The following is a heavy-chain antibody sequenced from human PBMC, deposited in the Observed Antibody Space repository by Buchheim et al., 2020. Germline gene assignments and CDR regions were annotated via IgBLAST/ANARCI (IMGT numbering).Heavy chain of an antibody. CDR2: TNSDGSST. J-gene: IGHJ4*02. V-gene: IGHV3-74*01. CDR1: GFTLTNYW. Sequence: EVQLVESGGDLVQPGGSLRLSCVASGFTLTNYWMHWVRQAPGKGLVWVSRTNSDGSSTAYADSVQGRFTISRDNAKNTLYLQMNSLTVEDTGVYSCAREVRGHAYFDTWGQGT. CDR3: AREVRGHAYFDT.